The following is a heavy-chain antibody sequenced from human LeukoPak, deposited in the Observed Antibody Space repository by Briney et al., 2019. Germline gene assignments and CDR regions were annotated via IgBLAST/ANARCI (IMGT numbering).Heavy chain of an antibody. CDR2: INPNSGGT. V-gene: IGHV1-2*02. CDR3: ARDRSGQWKDAFDI. Sequence: ASVKVSYKASGYTFTGYYMHWVRQAPGQGLEWMGWINPNSGGTNYAQKFQGRVTMTRDTSISTAYMELSRLRSDDTAVYYCARDRSGQWKDAFDIWGQGTMVTVSS. J-gene: IGHJ3*02. D-gene: IGHD6-19*01. CDR1: GYTFTGYY.